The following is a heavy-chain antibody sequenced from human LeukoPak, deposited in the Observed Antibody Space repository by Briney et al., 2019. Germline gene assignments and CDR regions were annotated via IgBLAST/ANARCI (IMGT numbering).Heavy chain of an antibody. V-gene: IGHV3-53*01. J-gene: IGHJ4*02. CDR2: IYSGGST. Sequence: GGSLRLSCAASGFTFSSYAMSWVRQAPGKGLEWVSVIYSGGSTYYADSVKGRFTISRDNSKNTLYLQMNSLRAEDTAVYYCARGVPGATFDYWGQGALVTVSS. D-gene: IGHD1-26*01. CDR3: ARGVPGATFDY. CDR1: GFTFSSYA.